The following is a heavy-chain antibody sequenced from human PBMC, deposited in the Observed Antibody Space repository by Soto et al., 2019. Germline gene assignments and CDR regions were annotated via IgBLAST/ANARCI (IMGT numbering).Heavy chain of an antibody. CDR2: ISSSSSYT. J-gene: IGHJ4*02. V-gene: IGHV3-11*06. Sequence: GSLSLSCASSGFTFSDYYMSWIRQAPGKGLEWVSYISSSSSYTNYADSVKGRFTISRDNAENSLYLQMNSLRAEDTAVYYCARVRDMMTIGGVIGAAGFEDWGQGTLVTVAS. CDR3: ARVRDMMTIGGVIGAAGFED. D-gene: IGHD3-16*02. CDR1: GFTFSDYY.